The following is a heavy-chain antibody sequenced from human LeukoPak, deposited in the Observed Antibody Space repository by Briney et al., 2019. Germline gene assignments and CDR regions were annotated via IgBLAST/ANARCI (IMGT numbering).Heavy chain of an antibody. J-gene: IGHJ6*03. D-gene: IGHD2-2*01. CDR1: GYTFTGYY. CDR2: INPDSGGT. V-gene: IGHV1-2*02. Sequence: ASVKVSCKASGYTFTGYYMHWVRQAPGQGLEWMGWINPDSGGTNYAQKFQGRVTMTRDTSISTAYMELSSLRSEDTAVYYCARTELGYCSSTSCYRLQNYYYYMDVWGKGTTVTVSS. CDR3: ARTELGYCSSTSCYRLQNYYYYMDV.